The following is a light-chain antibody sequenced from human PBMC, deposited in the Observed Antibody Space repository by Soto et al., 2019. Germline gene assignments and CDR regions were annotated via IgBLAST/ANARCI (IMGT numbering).Light chain of an antibody. V-gene: IGLV2-14*01. CDR2: EVT. J-gene: IGLJ2*01. CDR3: SSYTSTNHVV. Sequence: QSALTQPASVSGSPGQSIIISCTGTSSDVGGYNYVSWYQQHPGKAPKLVIYEVTKRPSGVSNRFSGSKSGNTASLTISGLQAEDETDYYCSSYTSTNHVVFGGGTKVTVL. CDR1: SSDVGGYNY.